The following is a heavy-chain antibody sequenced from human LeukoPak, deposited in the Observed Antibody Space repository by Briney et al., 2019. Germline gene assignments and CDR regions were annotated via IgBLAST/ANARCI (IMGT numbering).Heavy chain of an antibody. D-gene: IGHD3-22*01. CDR2: INHSGST. V-gene: IGHV4-34*01. CDR3: ARVYYYDSSGYYYLRHFDY. CDR1: GGSFSGYY. Sequence: PSETLSLTCAVYGGSFSGYYWSWIRQPPGKGLEWIGEINHSGSTNCNPSLKSRVTISVDTSKDQFSLKLSSVTAADTAVYYCARVYYYDSSGYYYLRHFDYWGQGTLVTVSS. J-gene: IGHJ4*02.